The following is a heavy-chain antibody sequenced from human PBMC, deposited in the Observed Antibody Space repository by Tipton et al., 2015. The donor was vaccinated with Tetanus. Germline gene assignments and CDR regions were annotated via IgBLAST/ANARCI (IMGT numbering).Heavy chain of an antibody. J-gene: IGHJ5*02. CDR2: IYYNGST. CDR1: GGSISSYY. V-gene: IGHV4-59*01. Sequence: LRLSCTVSGGSISSYYWSWIRQPPGKGLEWIGHIYYNGSTNCNPSLKSRVTISVDTSKNQFSLKLSSVTAADTAVYYCARRSVVAASGKAWFDPWGQGTLVTVSS. CDR3: ARRSVVAASGKAWFDP. D-gene: IGHD2-15*01.